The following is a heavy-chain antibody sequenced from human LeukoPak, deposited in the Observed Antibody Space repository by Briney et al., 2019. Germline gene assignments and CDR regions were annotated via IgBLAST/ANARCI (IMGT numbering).Heavy chain of an antibody. J-gene: IGHJ6*02. CDR2: IYHSGST. D-gene: IGHD6-13*01. CDR1: GYSISSGYY. V-gene: IGHV4-38-2*02. CDR3: ARGGSSSWYEYYYGMDV. Sequence: SETLSLTCTVSGYSISSGYYWGWIRQPPGKGLEWIGSIYHSGSTYYNPSLKSRVTISVDTSKNQFSLKLSSVTAADTAVYYCARGGSSSWYEYYYGMDVWGQGTTVTVSS.